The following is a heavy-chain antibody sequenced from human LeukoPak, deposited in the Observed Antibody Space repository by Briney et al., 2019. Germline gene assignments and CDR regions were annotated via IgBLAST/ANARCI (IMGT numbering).Heavy chain of an antibody. CDR3: AKDQEVWDSSGWYVPDFDY. V-gene: IGHV3-30*18. CDR1: GFTFSSYG. J-gene: IGHJ4*02. CDR2: ISYDGSNK. D-gene: IGHD6-19*01. Sequence: EPGGSLRLSCAASGFTFSSYGMHWVRQAPGKGLEWVAVISYDGSNKYYADSVKGRFTISRDNSKNTLYLQMNSLRAEDTAVYYCAKDQEVWDSSGWYVPDFDYWGQGTLVTVSS.